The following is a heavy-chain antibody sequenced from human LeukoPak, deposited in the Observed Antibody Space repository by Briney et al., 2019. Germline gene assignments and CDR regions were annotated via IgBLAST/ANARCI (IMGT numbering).Heavy chain of an antibody. CDR1: GGSISSGRYS. CDR3: ARVEYCSSTSCPGLAFDI. J-gene: IGHJ3*02. D-gene: IGHD2-2*01. V-gene: IGHV4-30-2*01. CDR2: LYHSGST. Sequence: SETLSLTCTVSGGSISSGRYSWSWIRQPPGKGLEWIGYLYHSGSTSYNPSLKSRVTILVDRSRNQLSLKLSSVTAADTAVYYCARVEYCSSTSCPGLAFDIWGQGTLVIASS.